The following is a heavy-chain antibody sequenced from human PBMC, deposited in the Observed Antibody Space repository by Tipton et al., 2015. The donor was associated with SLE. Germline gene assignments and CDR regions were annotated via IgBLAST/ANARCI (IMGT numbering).Heavy chain of an antibody. J-gene: IGHJ6*02. V-gene: IGHV4-31*03. Sequence: TLSLTCTVSGGSISSGGYYWSWIRQHPGKGLEWIGYIYYSGSTYYNPSLKSRVTISVDTSKNQFSLKLSSVTAADTAVYYCARDEVAARPGTFYGMDVWGQGTTVTVSS. D-gene: IGHD6-6*01. CDR3: ARDEVAARPGTFYGMDV. CDR2: IYYSGST. CDR1: GGSISSGGYY.